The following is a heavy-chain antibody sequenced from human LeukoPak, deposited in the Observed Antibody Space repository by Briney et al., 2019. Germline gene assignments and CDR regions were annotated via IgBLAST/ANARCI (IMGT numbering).Heavy chain of an antibody. D-gene: IGHD3-9*01. J-gene: IGHJ3*02. V-gene: IGHV4-59*01. Sequence: KASETLSLTCAVYGVSFSSYYWSWIRQPPGKGLEWIGYIYYSGSTNYNPSLKSRVTISVDTSKNQFSLKLSSVTAADTAVYYCARPGRYFDWPDAFDIWGQGTMVTVSS. CDR1: GVSFSSYY. CDR2: IYYSGST. CDR3: ARPGRYFDWPDAFDI.